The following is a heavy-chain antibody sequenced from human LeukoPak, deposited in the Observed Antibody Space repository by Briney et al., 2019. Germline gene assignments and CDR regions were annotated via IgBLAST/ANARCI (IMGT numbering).Heavy chain of an antibody. CDR2: ISGSGTNT. J-gene: IGHJ5*02. D-gene: IGHD3-3*02. V-gene: IGHV3-23*01. CDR3: AKATSPVISRNLFDR. CDR1: GFTFSSYW. Sequence: GGSLRLSCAVSGFTFSSYWMSWVRQAPGKGLEWVSTISGSGTNTDYADSVKGRFTISRDNSKNTLYGQMNSLRAEDTAVYYCAKATSPVISRNLFDRWGQGTLVTVSS.